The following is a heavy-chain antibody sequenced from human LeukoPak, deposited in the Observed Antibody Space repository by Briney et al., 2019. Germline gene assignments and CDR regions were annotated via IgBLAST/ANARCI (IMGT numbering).Heavy chain of an antibody. CDR2: MSYDGINK. CDR1: GFTFSSYA. J-gene: IGHJ6*03. CDR3: ARDGLYLSIDYYYYMDV. Sequence: GGSLRLSRAASGFTFSSYAMHWVRQAPGKGLEWVAVMSYDGINKYYADSVKGRFTMSRDNSKNTLYLQMNSLRAEDTAVYYRARDGLYLSIDYYYYMDVWGKGTTVTVSS. D-gene: IGHD2-8*01. V-gene: IGHV3-30*04.